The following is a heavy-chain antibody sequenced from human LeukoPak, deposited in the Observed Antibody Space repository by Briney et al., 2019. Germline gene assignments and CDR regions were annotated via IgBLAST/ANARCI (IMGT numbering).Heavy chain of an antibody. CDR3: ARDHTMIGGN. J-gene: IGHJ4*02. V-gene: IGHV3-23*01. Sequence: PGGSLRLSCAASGFTFSSYAMSWVRQAPGKGLEWVSAISGSGGSTYYADSVKGRFTISRDNAKNSLYLQMNSLRAEDTAVYYCARDHTMIGGNWGQGTLVTVSS. CDR1: GFTFSSYA. CDR2: ISGSGGST. D-gene: IGHD3-22*01.